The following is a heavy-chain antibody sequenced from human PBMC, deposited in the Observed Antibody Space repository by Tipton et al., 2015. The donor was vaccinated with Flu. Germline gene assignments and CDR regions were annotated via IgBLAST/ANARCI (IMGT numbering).Heavy chain of an antibody. CDR2: IFHSGNS. Sequence: TLSLTCTVSGDSINNYYWGWIRQPPGKGLEWIGNIFHSGNSYHNPSLKSRVTMSVETSKNQFSLKLSSVTAADTAVYYCARRDYSNYVSEPKNWFDSWGQGALVAVSS. CDR1: GDSINNYY. J-gene: IGHJ5*01. V-gene: IGHV4-59*08. CDR3: ARRDYSNYVSEPKNWFDS. D-gene: IGHD4-11*01.